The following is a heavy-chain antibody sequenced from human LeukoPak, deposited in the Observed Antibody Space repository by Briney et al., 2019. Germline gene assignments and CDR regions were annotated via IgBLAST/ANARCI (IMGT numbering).Heavy chain of an antibody. D-gene: IGHD1-26*01. Sequence: GSSVKVSCKASGGAFSSYAISWVRQAPGQGLEWMGRIIPILGIANYAQKFQGRVTITADKSTSTAYMELSSLRSEDTAVYYCARAQGGATTFDYWGQGTLVTVSP. CDR3: ARAQGGATTFDY. V-gene: IGHV1-69*04. CDR1: GGAFSSYA. CDR2: IIPILGIA. J-gene: IGHJ4*02.